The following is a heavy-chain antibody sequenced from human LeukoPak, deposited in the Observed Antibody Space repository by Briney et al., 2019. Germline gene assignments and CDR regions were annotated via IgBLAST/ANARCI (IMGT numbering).Heavy chain of an antibody. V-gene: IGHV3-7*01. CDR2: IKSDGSAY. D-gene: IGHD3-10*02. J-gene: IGHJ6*04. CDR1: GFTFSSFW. CDR3: AELGITMIGGV. Sequence: GGSLRLSCVASGFTFSSFWMSWVRQAPGKGLEWVASIKSDGSAYQYLDSVKGRFTNSRDNAKNSLYLQMNSLRAEDTAVYYCAELGITMIGGVWGKGTTVTISS.